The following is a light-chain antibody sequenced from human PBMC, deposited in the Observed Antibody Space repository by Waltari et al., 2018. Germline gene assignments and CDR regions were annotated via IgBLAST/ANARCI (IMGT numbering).Light chain of an antibody. Sequence: SCRASQTVRTFLAWYQQKPGQAPRLLIFDASSRATGIPAKFRGSGSGTDFTLTVSSLEPEDFAVYYCQQRSNWPYTFGQGTRVDIK. J-gene: IGKJ2*01. CDR3: QQRSNWPYT. V-gene: IGKV3-11*01. CDR2: DAS. CDR1: QTVRTF.